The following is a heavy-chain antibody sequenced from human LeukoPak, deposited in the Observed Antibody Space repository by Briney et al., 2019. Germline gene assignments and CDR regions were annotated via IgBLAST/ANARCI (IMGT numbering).Heavy chain of an antibody. V-gene: IGHV3-73*01. CDR3: AKDLGSHGYCPTSICYGYSWFDP. Sequence: GGSLRLSCAASGFTFSGSAMHWVRQASGKGLEWVGRIRSKANSYATAYAASVKGRFTISRDDSKNTAYLQMNSLKTEDTAVYYCAKDLGSHGYCPTSICYGYSWFDPWGQGTLVTVSA. CDR1: GFTFSGSA. D-gene: IGHD2-2*03. CDR2: IRSKANSYAT. J-gene: IGHJ5*02.